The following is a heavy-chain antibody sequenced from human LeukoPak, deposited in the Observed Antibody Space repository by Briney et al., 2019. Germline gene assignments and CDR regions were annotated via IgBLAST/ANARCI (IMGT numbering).Heavy chain of an antibody. J-gene: IGHJ4*02. D-gene: IGHD3-9*01. CDR3: ARGRDYDILTGYYTGFFRFDY. CDR2: INHSGST. Sequence: SETLSLTCTVSGGSISNYYWSWIRQPPGKGLEWIGEINHSGSTNYNPSLKSRVTISVDTSKNQFSLKLSSVTAADTAVYYCARGRDYDILTGYYTGFFRFDYWGQGTLVTVSS. V-gene: IGHV4-34*01. CDR1: GGSISNYY.